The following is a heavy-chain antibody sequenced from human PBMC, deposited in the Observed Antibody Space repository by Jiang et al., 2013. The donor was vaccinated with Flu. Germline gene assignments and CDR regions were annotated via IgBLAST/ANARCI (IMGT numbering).Heavy chain of an antibody. J-gene: IGHJ6*02. V-gene: IGHV1-46*01. Sequence: SGAEVKKPGASVKVSCKASGYTFTSYYMHWVRQAPGQGLEWMGIINPSGGSTSYAQKFQGRVTMTRDTSTSTVYMELSSLRSEDTAVYYCARDTPDYGGNSVPGGYYYGMDVWGQGTTVTVSS. CDR1: GYTFTSYY. CDR3: ARDTPDYGGNSVPGGYYYGMDV. D-gene: IGHD4-23*01. CDR2: INPSGGST.